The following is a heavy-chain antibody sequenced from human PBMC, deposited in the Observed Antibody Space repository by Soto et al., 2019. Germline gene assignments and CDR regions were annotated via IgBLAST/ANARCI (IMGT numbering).Heavy chain of an antibody. CDR2: INPSGGST. Sequence: ASVKVSCKASGYTFTSYYMHWVRQAPGQGLEWMGIINPSGGSTSYAQKFQGRVTMTTDTSTSTVYMELRSLRSDDTAVYYFARVGCSGGSCYYYYGMDVWGQGTTVTVSS. J-gene: IGHJ6*02. D-gene: IGHD2-15*01. CDR3: ARVGCSGGSCYYYYGMDV. V-gene: IGHV1-46*01. CDR1: GYTFTSYY.